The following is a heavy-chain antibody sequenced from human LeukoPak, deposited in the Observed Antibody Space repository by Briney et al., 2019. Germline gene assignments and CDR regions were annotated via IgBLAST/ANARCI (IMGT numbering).Heavy chain of an antibody. J-gene: IGHJ4*02. CDR2: ISGSGGST. D-gene: IGHD2-2*01. CDR1: GFTFSSYA. V-gene: IGHV3-23*01. Sequence: GGSLRLSCAASGFTFSSYAMSWVRQAPGKGLEWVSAISGSGGSTYYADSVKGRFTISRDNSKNTLYLQMSSLRAEDTAVYYCAILNIVVVPAATDYWGQGTLVTVSS. CDR3: AILNIVVVPAATDY.